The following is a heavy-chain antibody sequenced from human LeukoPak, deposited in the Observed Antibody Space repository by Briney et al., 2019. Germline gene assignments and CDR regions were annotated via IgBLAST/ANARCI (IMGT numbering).Heavy chain of an antibody. Sequence: ASVKVSCKASGYTFTGYYMHWVRQAPGQGLEWMGWINPNSGGTNYVQTFQGRVTMTRDTSISTAYMELSRLRSDDTAVYYCARDWTSYDISGYYLYYFEYWGQGTLVTVSS. CDR2: INPNSGGT. V-gene: IGHV1-2*02. J-gene: IGHJ4*02. CDR3: ARDWTSYDISGYYLYYFEY. D-gene: IGHD3-22*01. CDR1: GYTFTGYY.